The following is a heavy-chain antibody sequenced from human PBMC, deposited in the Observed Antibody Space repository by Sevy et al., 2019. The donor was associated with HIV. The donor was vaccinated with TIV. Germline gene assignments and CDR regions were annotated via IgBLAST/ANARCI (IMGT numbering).Heavy chain of an antibody. CDR2: ISYVGKP. V-gene: IGHV4-39*02. CDR3: AKIFAH. CDR1: GGSISSSGSF. Sequence: SETLSLTCTVSGGSISSSGSFWGWIRQSPGWGLEWIGDISYVGKPNYNPSLRGRVTISRDTSNNHFSLRLSSVSAADTGVYYCAKIFAHWGQGTLVTVSS. J-gene: IGHJ5*02.